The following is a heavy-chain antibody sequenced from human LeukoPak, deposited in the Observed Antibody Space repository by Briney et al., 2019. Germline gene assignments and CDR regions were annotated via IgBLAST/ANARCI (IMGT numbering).Heavy chain of an antibody. V-gene: IGHV3-11*04. J-gene: IGHJ4*02. CDR2: ISSSASTI. CDR1: GFTFSDYY. CDR3: AKDLNGSYGIDS. Sequence: GGSLRLSCAASGFTFSDYYMSWIRQAPGKGLERVSYISSSASTIYYADSVKGRFTISRDNSKNTLYLQMNSLRAEDSAAYYCAKDLNGSYGIDSWGQGTLVTVSS. D-gene: IGHD1-26*01.